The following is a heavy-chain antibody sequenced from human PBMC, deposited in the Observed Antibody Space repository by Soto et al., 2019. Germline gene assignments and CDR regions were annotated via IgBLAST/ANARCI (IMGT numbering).Heavy chain of an antibody. CDR1: GYTFTSYG. D-gene: IGHD3-22*01. J-gene: IGHJ4*01. V-gene: IGHV1-18*01. CDR2: ISAYNGNT. CDR3: ARVPLKVGMVSSY. Sequence: QVQLVQSGAEVKKPGASVKVSCKASGYTFTSYGISWVRQAPGQGLEWMGWISAYNGNTNYAQKLQGRVTMTTDTATSTVYMELRRLRCDDTAVYYCARVPLKVGMVSSYWGHGTLVTVSS.